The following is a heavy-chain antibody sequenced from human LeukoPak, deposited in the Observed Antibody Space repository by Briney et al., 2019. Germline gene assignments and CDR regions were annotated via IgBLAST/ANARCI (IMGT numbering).Heavy chain of an antibody. CDR3: AKEGWAVAGNYYYYYYMDV. V-gene: IGHV3-9*01. Sequence: GGSLRLSCAASGFTFDDYAMHWVRQAPGKGLEWVSGISWNSGSIGYADSVKGRFTISRDNAKNSLYLQMNSLRAEDTALYYCAKEGWAVAGNYYYYYYMDVWGKGTTVTISS. J-gene: IGHJ6*03. D-gene: IGHD6-19*01. CDR1: GFTFDDYA. CDR2: ISWNSGSI.